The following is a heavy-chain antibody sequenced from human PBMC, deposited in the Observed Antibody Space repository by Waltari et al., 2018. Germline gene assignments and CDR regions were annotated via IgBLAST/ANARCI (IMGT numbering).Heavy chain of an antibody. Sequence: QVQLQESGPGLVKPSETLSLTCTVSGGSISSYYWSWIRQPPGKGLEWIGYIYYSGGTNYTPTLNSRFTISVDTAKNQFSRKLSSVTAADTAVYYCAREFRGVVPAVSYGAYYYYGMDVWGQGTTVTVSS. D-gene: IGHD2-2*01. CDR1: GGSISSYY. V-gene: IGHV4-59*01. CDR2: IYYSGGT. CDR3: AREFRGVVPAVSYGAYYYYGMDV. J-gene: IGHJ6*02.